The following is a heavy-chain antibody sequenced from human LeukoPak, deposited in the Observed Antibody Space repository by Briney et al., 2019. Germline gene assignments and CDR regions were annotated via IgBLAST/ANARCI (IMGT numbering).Heavy chain of an antibody. D-gene: IGHD3-22*01. J-gene: IGHJ4*02. V-gene: IGHV1-2*04. Sequence: ASVKVSCKASGYTFTGYYMHWVRQAPGQGLEWMGWINPNSGGTNYAQKFQGWVTMTRDTSISTAYMELSRLRSDDTAVYYCARARRRGYYDSSGGYYFDYWGQGTLVTVSS. CDR1: GYTFTGYY. CDR3: ARARRRGYYDSSGGYYFDY. CDR2: INPNSGGT.